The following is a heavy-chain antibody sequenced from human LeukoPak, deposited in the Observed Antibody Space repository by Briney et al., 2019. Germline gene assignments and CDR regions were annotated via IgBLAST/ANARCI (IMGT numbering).Heavy chain of an antibody. CDR1: GGSISSGGYS. Sequence: PSETLSLTCAVSGGSISSGGYSWSWIRQPPGKGLEWIGYIYYSGSTYYNPSLKSRVTISVDKSKNQFSLKLSSVTAADTAVYYCATSSTVMNWFDPWGQGTLVTVSS. CDR3: ATSSTVMNWFDP. D-gene: IGHD4-17*01. CDR2: IYYSGST. V-gene: IGHV4-30-4*07. J-gene: IGHJ5*02.